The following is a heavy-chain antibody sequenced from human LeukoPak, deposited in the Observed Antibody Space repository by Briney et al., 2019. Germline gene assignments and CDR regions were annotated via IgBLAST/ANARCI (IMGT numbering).Heavy chain of an antibody. V-gene: IGHV2-70*11. CDR2: IDWDDDK. J-gene: IGHJ4*02. CDR1: GGSISSGDYY. CDR3: ARSTIFGVVTPFDY. Sequence: TLSLTCTVSGGSISSGDYYWTWIRQPPGKALEWLARIDWDDDKYYSTSLKTRLTISKDTSKNQVVLTMTNMDPVDTATYYCARSTIFGVVTPFDYWGQGTLVTVSS. D-gene: IGHD3-3*01.